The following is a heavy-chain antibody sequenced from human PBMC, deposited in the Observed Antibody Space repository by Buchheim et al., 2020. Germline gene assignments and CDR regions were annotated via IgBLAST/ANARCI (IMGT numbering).Heavy chain of an antibody. CDR1: GFTFSSYG. CDR3: AKDLEDYPIDY. Sequence: QVQLVESGGGVVQPGRSLRLSCAASGFTFSSYGMHWVRQASGKGLEWVAVISYDGSNKYYADSVKGRFTISRDNSKNTLYLQMNSLRAEDTAVYYCAKDLEDYPIDYWGQGTL. D-gene: IGHD4-11*01. CDR2: ISYDGSNK. J-gene: IGHJ4*02. V-gene: IGHV3-30*18.